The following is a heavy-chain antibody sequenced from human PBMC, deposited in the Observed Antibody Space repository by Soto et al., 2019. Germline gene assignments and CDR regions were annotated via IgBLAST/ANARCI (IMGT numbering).Heavy chain of an antibody. CDR2: IYYSGST. D-gene: IGHD3-16*01. CDR1: GGSISSSSYY. CDR3: VIKFRGGLAVTFDY. V-gene: IGHV4-39*01. J-gene: IGHJ4*02. Sequence: QLQLQESGPGLVKPSETLSLTCTVSGGSISSSSYYWGWIRQPPGKGLEWIGSIYYSGSTYYNPSLKSRVTISVDTSKNQFSLKLSSVTAADTAVYYCVIKFRGGLAVTFDYWGQGTLVTVSS.